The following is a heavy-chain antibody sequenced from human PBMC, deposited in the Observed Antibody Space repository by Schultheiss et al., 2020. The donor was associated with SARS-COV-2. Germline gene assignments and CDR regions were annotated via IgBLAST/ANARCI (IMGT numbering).Heavy chain of an antibody. D-gene: IGHD2-2*01. CDR2: ISGSGGST. CDR1: GFTISTYD. V-gene: IGHV3-23*01. Sequence: GGSLRLSCAASGFTISTYDMSWVRQAPGKGLEWVSLISGSGGSTYYADSVKGRFTISIDNSKNTLYLQMNSLRAEDTAVYYCARGGRLRYCSSTSCYGYYMDVWGKGTTVTVSS. J-gene: IGHJ6*03. CDR3: ARGGRLRYCSSTSCYGYYMDV.